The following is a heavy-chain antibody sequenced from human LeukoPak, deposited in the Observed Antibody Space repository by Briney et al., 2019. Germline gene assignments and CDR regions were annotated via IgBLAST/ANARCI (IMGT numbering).Heavy chain of an antibody. CDR2: INHSGST. CDR1: GGSFSGYY. V-gene: IGHV4-34*01. D-gene: IGHD5-18*01. Sequence: SETLSLTCAVYGGSFSGYYWSWIRQPPGKGLEWIGEINHSGSTNYNPSLKSRVTISVDTSKNQFSLKLSSVTAEDTAVYYCARHVSGYSYGKGYYYYYMDVWGKGTTVTISS. CDR3: ARHVSGYSYGKGYYYYYMDV. J-gene: IGHJ6*03.